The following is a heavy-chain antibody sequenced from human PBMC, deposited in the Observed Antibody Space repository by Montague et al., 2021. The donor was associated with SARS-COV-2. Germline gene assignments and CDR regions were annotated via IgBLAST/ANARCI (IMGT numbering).Heavy chain of an antibody. CDR3: ARVPYRLLFVPRYYGMDV. CDR1: GGCLKGQF. D-gene: IGHD2-2*01. Sequence: SETLSLTCSRLGGCLKGQFWSGNRWTPVTVPACIPEFTRSGSTSYNPSLKSRVTISVDTSKNQFSLKLSSATAADTAVYYCARVPYRLLFVPRYYGMDVWGQGTTVTVSS. CDR2: FTRSGST. J-gene: IGHJ6*02. V-gene: IGHV4-34*01.